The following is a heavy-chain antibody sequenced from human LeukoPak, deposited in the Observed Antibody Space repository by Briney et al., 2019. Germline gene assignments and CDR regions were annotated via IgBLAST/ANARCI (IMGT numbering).Heavy chain of an antibody. D-gene: IGHD2-15*01. CDR3: VRTPTCSSGSCYPNWFDS. CDR2: VYPGDSNT. V-gene: IGHV5-51*01. CDR1: GYSFTNYW. J-gene: IGHJ5*01. Sequence: GESLKISCKGSGYSFTNYWIGWVRQMPGKGLEWMAIVYPGDSNTKYSPSFQGQVTISADKSISTVYLQWSRLKASDTAMYYCVRTPTCSSGSCYPNWFDSWGQGTLVTVSS.